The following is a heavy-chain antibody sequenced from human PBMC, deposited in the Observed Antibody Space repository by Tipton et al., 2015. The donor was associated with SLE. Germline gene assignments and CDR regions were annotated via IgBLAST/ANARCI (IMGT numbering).Heavy chain of an antibody. CDR3: AKGIAAAGTGTGGMDV. J-gene: IGHJ6*02. CDR1: GFTFSSYG. D-gene: IGHD6-13*01. CDR2: ISYDGSNK. V-gene: IGHV3-30*18. Sequence: RSLRLSCAASGFTFSSYGMHWVRQAPGKGLEWVAVISYDGSNKYYADSVKGRFTISRDNSKNTLYLQMNSLRAEDTAVYYCAKGIAAAGTGTGGMDVWGQGTTVTVSS.